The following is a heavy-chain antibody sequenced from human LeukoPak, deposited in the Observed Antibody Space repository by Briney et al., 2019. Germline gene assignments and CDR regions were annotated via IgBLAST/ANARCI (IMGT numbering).Heavy chain of an antibody. CDR1: GGSISSGGYY. D-gene: IGHD3-22*01. CDR2: IYYSGST. V-gene: IGHV4-31*03. Sequence: SETLSLTCTVSGGSISSGGYYWSWIRQHPGKGLEWIGYIYYSGSTYYNPSLKSRVTISVDTSKNQFSLKLSSVTAADTAVYYCARAQDFSDSSGPNYLDFWGQGILVTASS. CDR3: ARAQDFSDSSGPNYLDF. J-gene: IGHJ4*02.